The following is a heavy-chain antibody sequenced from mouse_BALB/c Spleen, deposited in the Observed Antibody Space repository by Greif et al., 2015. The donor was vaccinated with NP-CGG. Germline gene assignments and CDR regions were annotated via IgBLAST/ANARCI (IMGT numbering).Heavy chain of an antibody. CDR1: GYTFTSYW. V-gene: IGHV1-69*02. J-gene: IGHJ2*01. Sequence: VQLQQSGAELVKPGAPVKLSCKASGYTFTSYWMNWVKQRPGRGLEWIGRIDPSDSETHYNQKFKDKATLTVDKSSSTAYIQLSSLTSEDSAVYYCARTGFDYWGQGTLSQSPQ. CDR2: IDPSDSET. CDR3: ARTGFDY.